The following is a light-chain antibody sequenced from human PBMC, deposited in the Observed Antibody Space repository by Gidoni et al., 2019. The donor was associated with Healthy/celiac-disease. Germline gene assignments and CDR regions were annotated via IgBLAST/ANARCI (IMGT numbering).Light chain of an antibody. V-gene: IGKV3D-15*01. J-gene: IGKJ2*01. CDR1: QSVSSN. CDR3: QQYNNWHSYT. Sequence: ELVMTQSPATLSVSPGERATLSCRASQSVSSNLAWYQQKPGQAPRLLIHCASTRATGIPDRFSGSGAGTEFTLTISSLQSEDFAVYYCQQYNNWHSYTFGQGTKLEIK. CDR2: CAS.